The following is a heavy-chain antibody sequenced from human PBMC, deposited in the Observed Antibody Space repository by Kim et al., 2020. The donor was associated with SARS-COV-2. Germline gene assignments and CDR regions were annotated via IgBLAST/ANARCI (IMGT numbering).Heavy chain of an antibody. Sequence: SETLSLTCTVSGGSVSSGSYYWSWIRQPPGRGLEWIGYIYYSGSTNYNPSLKSRVTISIDTSKNQFSLKLSSVTAADTAVFYCASTLRECRSTSCFPYEDSRYYGVDVWGQGTTVTVSS. CDR2: IYYSGST. J-gene: IGHJ6*02. V-gene: IGHV4-61*01. CDR3: ASTLRECRSTSCFPYEDSRYYGVDV. CDR1: GGSVSSGSYY. D-gene: IGHD2-2*01.